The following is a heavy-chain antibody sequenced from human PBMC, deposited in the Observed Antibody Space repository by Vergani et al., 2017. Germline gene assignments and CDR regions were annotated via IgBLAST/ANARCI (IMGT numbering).Heavy chain of an antibody. CDR2: ISSSSSYI. J-gene: IGHJ4*02. V-gene: IGHV3-21*01. CDR3: ARAMYYYDSSGYIYPDY. D-gene: IGHD3-22*01. Sequence: EVQLMESGGGLVKPGESLRLSCTASGFTVIGYSMNWVRQAPGTGLEWVSSISSSSSYIYYADSLKGRFTISRDNAKNSLYLQMNSLRAEDTAVYYCARAMYYYDSSGYIYPDYWGQGTLVTVAS. CDR1: GFTVIGYS.